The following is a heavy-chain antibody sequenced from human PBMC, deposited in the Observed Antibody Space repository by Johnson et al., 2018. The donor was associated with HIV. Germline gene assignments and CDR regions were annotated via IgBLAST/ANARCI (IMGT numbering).Heavy chain of an antibody. CDR2: IASSDSPI. V-gene: IGHV3-11*04. D-gene: IGHD3-3*01. CDR3: ARGRGLQFLEWPTGLWSAFDI. CDR1: GFTFSDYY. Sequence: QVQLVESGGGLVQPGGSLRLSCAASGFTFSDYYMSWIHQAPGKGLEWVSYIASSDSPIYYADSVKGRFTISRDNAKNSLYLQMNTLRAEDTAVYYCARGRGLQFLEWPTGLWSAFDIWGQGTMVTVSS. J-gene: IGHJ3*02.